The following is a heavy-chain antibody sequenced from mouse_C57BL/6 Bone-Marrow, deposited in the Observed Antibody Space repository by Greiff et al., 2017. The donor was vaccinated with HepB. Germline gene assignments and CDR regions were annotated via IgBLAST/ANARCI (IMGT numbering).Heavy chain of an antibody. CDR2: ISNLAYSI. CDR3: ARHTPLLPDRAMDY. J-gene: IGHJ4*01. Sequence: DVHLVESGGGLVQPGGSLKLSCAASGFTFSDYGMAWVRQAPRKGPEWVAFISNLAYSIYYADTVTGRFTISRENAKNTLYLEMSSLRSEDTAMYYCARHTPLLPDRAMDYWGQGTSVTVSS. CDR1: GFTFSDYG. D-gene: IGHD5-5*01. V-gene: IGHV5-15*01.